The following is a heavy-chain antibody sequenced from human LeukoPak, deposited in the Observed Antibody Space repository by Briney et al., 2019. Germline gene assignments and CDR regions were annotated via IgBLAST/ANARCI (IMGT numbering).Heavy chain of an antibody. CDR1: GFMFSGSE. D-gene: IGHD3-10*01. CDR2: ISSSGSTI. CDR3: ARAQRYARELLPSYYFDY. V-gene: IGHV3-48*03. Sequence: PGGSLRLSCAASGFMFSGSEMTWVRQGPGMGLEWVSYISSSGSTIYYADSVKGRFTISRDNAKDSLYLQMNSLRAEDTAVYYCARAQRYARELLPSYYFDYWGQGTLVTVSS. J-gene: IGHJ4*02.